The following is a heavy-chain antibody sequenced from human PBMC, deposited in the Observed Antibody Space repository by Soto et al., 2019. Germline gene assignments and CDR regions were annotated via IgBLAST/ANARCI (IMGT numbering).Heavy chain of an antibody. CDR1: GYSFTSYW. CDR2: IYPGDSDT. J-gene: IGHJ5*02. Sequence: GESLKISCKGSGYSFTSYWIGWVRQMPGKGLECMGIIYPGDSDTRYSPSFQGQVTIPADKSISTAYLQWSSLKAPDTAMYYCARLSPRMDGPTDEHSWFDPWGQGTLVTVSS. CDR3: ARLSPRMDGPTDEHSWFDP. V-gene: IGHV5-51*01. D-gene: IGHD2-2*03.